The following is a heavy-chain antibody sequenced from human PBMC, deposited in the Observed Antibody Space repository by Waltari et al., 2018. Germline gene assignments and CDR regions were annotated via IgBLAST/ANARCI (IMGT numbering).Heavy chain of an antibody. J-gene: IGHJ3*02. CDR2: IKQDGSEK. CDR3: ARAPRITIFGVVTGNAFDI. CDR1: GFTFSSYW. V-gene: IGHV3-7*03. Sequence: EVQLVESGGGLVQPGGSLRLSCAASGFTFSSYWMRWVRPAPGKGLEWVANIKQDGSEKYYVDSVKGRFTISRDNAKNSLYLQMNSLRAEDTAVYYCARAPRITIFGVVTGNAFDIWGQGTMVTVSS. D-gene: IGHD3-3*01.